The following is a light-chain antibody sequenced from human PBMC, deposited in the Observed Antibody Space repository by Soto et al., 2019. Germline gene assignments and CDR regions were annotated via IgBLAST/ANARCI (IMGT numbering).Light chain of an antibody. Sequence: QSALTQPASVSGSPGQSIAISCTGTSSDVGGYNYVSWYQQHPGKAPKLMIYDVTNRPSGVSTRFSGSKSGYTASLTISGRQAEDEADYYCSSYSTASTPSDVFGTGTKVTVL. CDR3: SSYSTASTPSDV. CDR2: DVT. CDR1: SSDVGGYNY. V-gene: IGLV2-14*01. J-gene: IGLJ1*01.